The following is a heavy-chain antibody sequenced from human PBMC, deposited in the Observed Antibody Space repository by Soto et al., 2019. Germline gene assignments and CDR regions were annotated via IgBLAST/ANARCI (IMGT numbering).Heavy chain of an antibody. D-gene: IGHD3-10*01. Sequence: ASVKVSCKASGGTLSSYAIGWVRQAPGQGLEWMGGIIPIFGTANYAQKFQGRVTITADESTSTAYMELSSLRSEDTAVYYCARWGSGSYYYYYYGMDVWGQGTTVTSP. CDR3: ARWGSGSYYYYYYGMDV. J-gene: IGHJ6*02. V-gene: IGHV1-69*13. CDR1: GGTLSSYA. CDR2: IIPIFGTA.